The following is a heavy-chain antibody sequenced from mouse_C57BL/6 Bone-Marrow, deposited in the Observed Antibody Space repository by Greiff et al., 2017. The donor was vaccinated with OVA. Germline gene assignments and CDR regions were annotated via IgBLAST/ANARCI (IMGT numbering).Heavy chain of an antibody. V-gene: IGHV5-15*01. CDR2: ISNLAYSI. CDR1: GFTFSDYG. J-gene: IGHJ4*01. Sequence: EVKLMESGGGLVQPGGSLKLSCAASGFTFSDYGMAWVRQAPRKGPEWVAFISNLAYSIYYADTVTGRFTISRENAKNTLYLEMSSLRSEDTAMYYCARPYYALSMDYWGQGTSVTVSS. D-gene: IGHD1-1*01. CDR3: ARPYYALSMDY.